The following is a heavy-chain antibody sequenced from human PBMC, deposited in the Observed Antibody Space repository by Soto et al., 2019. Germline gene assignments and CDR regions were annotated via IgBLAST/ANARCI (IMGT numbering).Heavy chain of an antibody. CDR1: GGSINYNSYY. D-gene: IGHD2-15*01. V-gene: IGHV4-39*02. Sequence: SETLSLTSSVSGGSINYNSYYWGWIRQPPGKGLEWVGGIFYTGTTYYSPSLKDRVTISVDTSKNSFSLNLTSVTAADTAVYFCARLVVVAPVANAWGQGTLVTSPQ. CDR2: IFYTGTT. CDR3: ARLVVVAPVANA. J-gene: IGHJ5*02.